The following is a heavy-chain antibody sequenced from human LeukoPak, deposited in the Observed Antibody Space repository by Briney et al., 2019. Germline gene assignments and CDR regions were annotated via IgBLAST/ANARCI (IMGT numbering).Heavy chain of an antibody. CDR1: GGSISSRSYY. Sequence: SETLSLTCTGSGGSISSRSYYWGWVRHPTGKGLEWIASMYHSGNTYYNPSLRSRVTVSVDTSKNQFSLKLNSVTAADTAIYYCATQQCSGGSCYSRAIWFDPWGQGTLVTVSS. J-gene: IGHJ5*02. CDR2: MYHSGNT. V-gene: IGHV4-39*01. CDR3: ATQQCSGGSCYSRAIWFDP. D-gene: IGHD2-15*01.